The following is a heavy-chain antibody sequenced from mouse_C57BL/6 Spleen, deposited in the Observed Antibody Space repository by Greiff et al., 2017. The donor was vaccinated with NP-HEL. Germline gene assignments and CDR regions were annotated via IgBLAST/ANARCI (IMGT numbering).Heavy chain of an antibody. V-gene: IGHV2-2*01. Sequence: VQLQESGPGLVQPSQSLSITCTVSGFSLTSYGVHWVRQSPGKGLEWLGVIWSGGSTDYNAAFISRLSISKDNSKSQVFFKMNSLQADDTAIYYCARGPYYYGSSYIDYWGQGTTLTVSS. CDR1: GFSLTSYG. J-gene: IGHJ2*01. CDR3: ARGPYYYGSSYIDY. D-gene: IGHD1-1*01. CDR2: IWSGGST.